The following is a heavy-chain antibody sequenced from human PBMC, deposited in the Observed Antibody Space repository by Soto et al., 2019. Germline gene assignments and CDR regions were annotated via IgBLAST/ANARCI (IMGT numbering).Heavy chain of an antibody. CDR3: AKLRYFDWSAYNWFEY. J-gene: IGHJ5*01. CDR2: ISGSGATT. D-gene: IGHD3-9*01. Sequence: PGGSLRLSCAASGSTFSSYAFTWVRQAPGKGLGWVSGISGSGATTSFADSVKGRFTVSRDNSKNTLYLQMNSLRVEDTAVYHCAKLRYFDWSAYNWFEYWGQGTPVTVSS. V-gene: IGHV3-23*01. CDR1: GSTFSSYA.